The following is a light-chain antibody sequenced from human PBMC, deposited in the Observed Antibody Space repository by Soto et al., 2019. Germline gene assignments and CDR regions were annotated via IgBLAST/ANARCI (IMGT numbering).Light chain of an antibody. CDR1: QSISSW. CDR3: QQYQSYWT. J-gene: IGKJ1*01. V-gene: IGKV1-5*03. Sequence: DIQMTQSPSTLSASVGDRVTITCRASQSISSWLAWYQQKPGKAPNLLIYKASSLESGVPSRFSGSGSGTEFTLTLSSLQPDDFATYYCQQYQSYWTFGQGTKVEIK. CDR2: KAS.